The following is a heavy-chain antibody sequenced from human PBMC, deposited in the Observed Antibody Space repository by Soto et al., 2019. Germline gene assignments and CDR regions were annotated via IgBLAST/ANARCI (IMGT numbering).Heavy chain of an antibody. Sequence: GGSLRLSCAPSGFTFSSYAMSWVRQAPGRGLEWVSAISASAATTYYADSVKGRFTISRDNSKNTLYVQMNNLRAEDTAIYYCAKLGPYRTSAIDSWGQGALVTVSS. D-gene: IGHD6-25*01. CDR2: ISASAATT. CDR1: GFTFSSYA. V-gene: IGHV3-23*01. CDR3: AKLGPYRTSAIDS. J-gene: IGHJ4*02.